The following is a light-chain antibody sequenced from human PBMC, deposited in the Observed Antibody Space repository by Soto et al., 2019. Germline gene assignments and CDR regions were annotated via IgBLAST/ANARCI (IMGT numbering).Light chain of an antibody. CDR1: QSISSY. Sequence: DIQMTQSPSSLSASVGDRVTITCRASQSISSYLIWHQQKPGKAPNLLIYAASSLQSGVPSRFSGSGSGTDSTLTISSLQPEDFATYYCQQSFSTPWTFGQGTKVEIK. CDR2: AAS. J-gene: IGKJ1*01. V-gene: IGKV1-39*01. CDR3: QQSFSTPWT.